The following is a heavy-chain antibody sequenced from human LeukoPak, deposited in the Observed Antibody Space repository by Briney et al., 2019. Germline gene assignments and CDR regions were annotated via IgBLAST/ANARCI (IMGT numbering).Heavy chain of an antibody. CDR1: GFTFSSYG. CDR3: AKSSVGAIADYFDY. Sequence: PGGSLRLSCAASGFTFSSYGMHWVRQAPGKGLEWVAFIRYDGSNKYYAESVKGRFTISRDNSKNTLYLQMNSLGAEDTAVYYCAKSSVGAIADYFDYWGQGTLVTVSS. D-gene: IGHD1-26*01. V-gene: IGHV3-30*02. J-gene: IGHJ4*02. CDR2: IRYDGSNK.